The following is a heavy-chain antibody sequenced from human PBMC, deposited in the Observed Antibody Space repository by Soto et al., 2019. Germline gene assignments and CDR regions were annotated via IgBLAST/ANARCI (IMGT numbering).Heavy chain of an antibody. CDR1: GFTFSRYG. CDR2: IWYDGSNK. D-gene: IGHD1-26*01. V-gene: IGHV3-33*01. J-gene: IGHJ4*02. Sequence: QVQLVESGGGVVQPGRSLRLSCAASGFTFSRYGMHWVRQAPGKGLEWVAGIWYDGSNKYYADSVKGRFTISRDNSKNTLYLQMNSLRAEGTAGYYCARGVPLGWVGANFDYWGQGTLVTVSS. CDR3: ARGVPLGWVGANFDY.